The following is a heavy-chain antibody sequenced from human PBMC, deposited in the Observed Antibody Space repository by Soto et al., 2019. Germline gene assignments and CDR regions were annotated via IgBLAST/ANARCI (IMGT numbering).Heavy chain of an antibody. CDR3: ATMGYYDILTGYYTYYYYGMDV. V-gene: IGHV1-24*01. CDR2: FDPEDGET. D-gene: IGHD3-9*01. CDR1: GYTLTELS. Sequence: ASVKVSCKVSGYTLTELSMHWVRQAPGKGLEWMGGFDPEDGETIYAQKFQGRVTMTEDTSTDTAYMELSSLRSEDTAVYYCATMGYYDILTGYYTYYYYGMDVWGQGTTVTVSS. J-gene: IGHJ6*02.